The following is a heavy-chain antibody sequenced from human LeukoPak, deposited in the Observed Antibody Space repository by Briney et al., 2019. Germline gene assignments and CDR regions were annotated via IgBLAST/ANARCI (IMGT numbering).Heavy chain of an antibody. CDR3: AKGVSSWYLDY. J-gene: IGHJ4*02. Sequence: GGSLRLSCAASGFTFSSYAMSWVRQAPGKGLEWVSGISGSGGSTYYADSVKGRFTISRDNSKNTLHLQMNSLRADDTAVYCCAKGVSSWYLDYWGQGTLVTVSS. CDR1: GFTFSSYA. CDR2: ISGSGGST. V-gene: IGHV3-23*01. D-gene: IGHD6-13*01.